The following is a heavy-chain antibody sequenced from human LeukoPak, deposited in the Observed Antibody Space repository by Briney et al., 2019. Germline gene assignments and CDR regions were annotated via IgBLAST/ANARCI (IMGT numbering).Heavy chain of an antibody. CDR1: GFRFNDYW. J-gene: IGHJ5*02. V-gene: IGHV3-74*01. CDR3: ARVPNWFDP. Sequence: GGSLRLSCATSGFRFNDYWMHWVRQAPGKRLEWVSRINSPGSDTTYADSVKGRFTISRDNAKNTLYLQMNSLRVEDTAVYYCARVPNWFDPWGQGTLVTVSS. CDR2: INSPGSDT.